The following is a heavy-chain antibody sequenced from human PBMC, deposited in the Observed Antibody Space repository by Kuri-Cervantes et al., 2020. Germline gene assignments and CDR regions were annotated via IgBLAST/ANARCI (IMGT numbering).Heavy chain of an antibody. J-gene: IGHJ4*02. V-gene: IGHV3-33*01. D-gene: IGHD1-26*01. Sequence: GESLKISCAASGFTFSSYGMHWVRQAPGKGLEWVAVIWYDGSNKYYADSVKGRFTISRDNSKNTLYLQMNSLRAEDTAVYYCARDKHSESTEGSHLDNWGQGTLVTVSS. CDR1: GFTFSSYG. CDR2: IWYDGSNK. CDR3: ARDKHSESTEGSHLDN.